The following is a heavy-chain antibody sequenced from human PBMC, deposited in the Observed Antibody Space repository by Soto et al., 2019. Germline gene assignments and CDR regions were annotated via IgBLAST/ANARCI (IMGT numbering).Heavy chain of an antibody. CDR1: GHTFTKYD. CDR2: ISPNSGRP. J-gene: IGHJ4*02. Sequence: ASVKVSCKASGHTFTKYDISWVRQAPGQGLEWLGLISPNSGRPSYAQKFEGRVNMTTDTSTTTAYLELRSLRSDDTAVYYCVRQYYDFWTDYPDFDYWGQGTLVTSPQ. CDR3: VRQYYDFWTDYPDFDY. D-gene: IGHD3-3*01. V-gene: IGHV1-18*04.